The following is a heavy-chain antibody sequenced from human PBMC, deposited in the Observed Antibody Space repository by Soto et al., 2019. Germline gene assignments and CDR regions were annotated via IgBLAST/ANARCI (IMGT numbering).Heavy chain of an antibody. Sequence: QVQLVQSGAEVKEPGASVRVSCKASGYTFQNYHMHWVRQAPGQGLEWMGIIHPNGETTTYAQKSXGXLALTRDTSMSTAYMALSSLTSEDNDIYFCARDLWGSWTVDYWGQGTLVTVSS. J-gene: IGHJ4*02. CDR2: IHPNGETT. CDR1: GYTFQNYH. CDR3: ARDLWGSWTVDY. D-gene: IGHD3-16*01. V-gene: IGHV1-46*02.